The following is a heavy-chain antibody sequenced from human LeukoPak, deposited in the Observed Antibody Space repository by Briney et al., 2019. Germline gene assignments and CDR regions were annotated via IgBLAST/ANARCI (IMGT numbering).Heavy chain of an antibody. CDR3: ARVGSGWAYHFDY. CDR1: GFTVSSNY. Sequence: GGSLRLSCAASGFTVSSNYMSWVRQAPGKGLEWVSVIYSGGSTYYADSVKGRFTISRDNSKNTLYLQMNSLRAEDTAVYYCARVGSGWAYHFDYWGQGTLVTVSS. J-gene: IGHJ4*02. V-gene: IGHV3-53*01. CDR2: IYSGGST. D-gene: IGHD6-19*01.